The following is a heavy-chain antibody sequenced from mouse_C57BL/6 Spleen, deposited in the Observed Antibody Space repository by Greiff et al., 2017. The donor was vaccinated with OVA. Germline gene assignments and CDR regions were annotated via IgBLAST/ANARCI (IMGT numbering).Heavy chain of an antibody. J-gene: IGHJ4*01. CDR2: ISDGGSYT. Sequence: DVMLVESGGGLVKPGGSLKLSCAASGFTFSSYAMSWVRQTPEKRLEWVATISDGGSYTYYPDNVKGRFTISRDNAKNNLYLQMSHLKSEDTAMYYCAREYDYDVGAMDYWGQGTSVTVSS. CDR3: AREYDYDVGAMDY. D-gene: IGHD2-4*01. CDR1: GFTFSSYA. V-gene: IGHV5-4*01.